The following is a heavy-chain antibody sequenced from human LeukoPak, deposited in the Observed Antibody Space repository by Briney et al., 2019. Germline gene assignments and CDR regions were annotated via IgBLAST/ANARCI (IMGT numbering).Heavy chain of an antibody. Sequence: GGSLRLSCAASGFTFSSYGMSWVRQAPGKGLEWVSAISGSGGNTYYADSVKGRFTISRDNSKNTLYLQMNSLRADDTAVYYCAKDPERWLQLRLGFSDWGQGTLVTVSS. D-gene: IGHD5-24*01. CDR2: ISGSGGNT. CDR1: GFTFSSYG. V-gene: IGHV3-23*01. CDR3: AKDPERWLQLRLGFSD. J-gene: IGHJ4*02.